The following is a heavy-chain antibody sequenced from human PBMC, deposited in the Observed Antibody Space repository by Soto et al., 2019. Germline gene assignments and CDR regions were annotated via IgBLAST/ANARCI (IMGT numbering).Heavy chain of an antibody. V-gene: IGHV3-21*01. CDR3: VRYCSGGSCYSDDAFDI. J-gene: IGHJ3*02. CDR2: ISSSSSYI. D-gene: IGHD2-15*01. CDR1: GFTFSSYS. Sequence: GGSLRLSCAASGFTFSSYSMNWVRQAPGKGLEWVSSISSSSSYIYYADSVKGRFTISRDNAKNSLYLQMNSLRAEDTAVYYCVRYCSGGSCYSDDAFDIWGQGTMVTVS.